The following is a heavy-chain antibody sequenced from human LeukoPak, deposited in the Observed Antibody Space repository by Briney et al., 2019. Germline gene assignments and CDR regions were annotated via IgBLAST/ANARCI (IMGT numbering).Heavy chain of an antibody. D-gene: IGHD3-3*01. CDR2: IYYPGST. Sequence: PSETLSLTCTVSGGSITSSSYYWGWIRQPPGKGLEWIGSIYYPGSTYYNPSLKSRITISVDTSKNQFSLRLSSVTAADTAVYYCARVSGYYTSYFDYWGQGTLVTVSS. V-gene: IGHV4-39*07. J-gene: IGHJ4*02. CDR3: ARVSGYYTSYFDY. CDR1: GGSITSSSYY.